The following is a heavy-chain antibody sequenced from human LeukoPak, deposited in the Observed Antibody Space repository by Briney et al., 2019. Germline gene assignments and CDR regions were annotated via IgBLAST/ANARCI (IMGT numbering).Heavy chain of an antibody. D-gene: IGHD2-2*02. J-gene: IGHJ4*02. Sequence: SVKVSCKASGGTFSSYAISWVRQAPGQGLEWMGGIIPIFGTANYAQKFQGRVTITSDESTSTAYMELSSLRSEDTAVYYCARYCSSTSCYTGTAFDYWGQGTLVTVSS. CDR2: IIPIFGTA. CDR3: ARYCSSTSCYTGTAFDY. V-gene: IGHV1-69*13. CDR1: GGTFSSYA.